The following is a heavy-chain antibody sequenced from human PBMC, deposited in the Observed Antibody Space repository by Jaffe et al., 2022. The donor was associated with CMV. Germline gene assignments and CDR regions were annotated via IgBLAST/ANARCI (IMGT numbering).Heavy chain of an antibody. CDR1: GFTFSSYG. CDR3: AKDGRYCSGGSCYSSYFDY. Sequence: QVQLVESGGGVVQPGRSLRLSCAASGFTFSSYGMHWVRQAPGKGLEWVAVISYDGSNKYYADSVKGRFTISRDNSKNTLYLQMNSLRAEDTAVYYCAKDGRYCSGGSCYSSYFDYWGQGTLVTVSS. D-gene: IGHD2-15*01. J-gene: IGHJ4*02. V-gene: IGHV3-30*18. CDR2: ISYDGSNK.